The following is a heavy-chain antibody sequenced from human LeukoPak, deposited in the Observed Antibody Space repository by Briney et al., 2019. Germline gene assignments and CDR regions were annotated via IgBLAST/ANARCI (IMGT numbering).Heavy chain of an antibody. D-gene: IGHD1-26*01. J-gene: IGHJ4*02. CDR2: ITTSGDGT. V-gene: IGHV3-64*01. CDR1: GFTFSAYP. Sequence: PGGSLRLSCASSGFTFSAYPMHWVRQAPGKGLKYVSAITTSGDGTYYANSVKGRFTISRDNSKSTLYLQMGSLRPDDMGVYYCARGGGSYDFWGQGTLVTVSS. CDR3: ARGGGSYDF.